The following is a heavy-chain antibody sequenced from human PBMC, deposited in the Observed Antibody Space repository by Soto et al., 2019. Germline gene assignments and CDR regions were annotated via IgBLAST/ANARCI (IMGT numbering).Heavy chain of an antibody. V-gene: IGHV3-23*01. CDR1: GFTFSSYA. J-gene: IGHJ6*02. CDR2: ISGSGGST. D-gene: IGHD5-18*01. Sequence: EVQLLESGGGWVQPGGSLRLSCAASGFTFSSYAMSWVRQAPGKGLEWVSGISGSGGSTYYADSVKGRFTISRDNSKNTLYLQTNSLRAEDTAVYYCAKERGYNYGYDAMDVWGPGTTVTVSS. CDR3: AKERGYNYGYDAMDV.